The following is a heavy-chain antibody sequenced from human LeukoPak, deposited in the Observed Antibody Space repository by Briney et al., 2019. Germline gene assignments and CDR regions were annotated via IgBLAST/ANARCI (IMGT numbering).Heavy chain of an antibody. CDR2: IYYSGST. J-gene: IGHJ5*02. CDR1: GGSISSHY. Sequence: PSETLSLTCTVSGGSISSHYWSWIRQPPGKGLEWIGYIYYSGSTNYNPSLKSRVTIPVDTSKNQFSLKLSSVTAADTAVYYCARGPKGSGWYNWFDPWGQGTLVTVSS. CDR3: ARGPKGSGWYNWFDP. V-gene: IGHV4-59*11. D-gene: IGHD6-19*01.